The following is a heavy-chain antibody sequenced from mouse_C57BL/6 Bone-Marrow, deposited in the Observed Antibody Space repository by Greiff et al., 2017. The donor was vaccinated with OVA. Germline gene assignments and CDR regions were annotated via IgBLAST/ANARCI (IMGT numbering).Heavy chain of an antibody. CDR1: GYTFTSYW. CDR2: IDPSDSYT. D-gene: IGHD1-1*01. Sequence: QVQLQQPGAELVRPGTSVKLSCKASGYTFTSYWMHWVKQRPGQGLEWIGVIDPSDSYTNYNQKFKGKATLTVDTSSSTAYMQLSNLTSEDSAVYYCARNQYYGSSYLWYFDVWGTGTTVTVSS. CDR3: ARNQYYGSSYLWYFDV. J-gene: IGHJ1*03. V-gene: IGHV1-59*01.